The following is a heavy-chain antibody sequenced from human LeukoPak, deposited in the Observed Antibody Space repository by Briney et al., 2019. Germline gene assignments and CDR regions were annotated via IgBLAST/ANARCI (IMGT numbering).Heavy chain of an antibody. Sequence: GGSLRLSCAASGFTFSSYAMSWVRQAPGKGLEWVSAISGSVGRTYYADSVKGRFTISRDNSKNTLYLQMNSLRAEDTAVYYCAKAGAIIYYYYMDVWGKGTTVTVSS. J-gene: IGHJ6*03. V-gene: IGHV3-23*01. CDR3: AKAGAIIYYYYMDV. CDR2: ISGSVGRT. D-gene: IGHD2-21*01. CDR1: GFTFSSYA.